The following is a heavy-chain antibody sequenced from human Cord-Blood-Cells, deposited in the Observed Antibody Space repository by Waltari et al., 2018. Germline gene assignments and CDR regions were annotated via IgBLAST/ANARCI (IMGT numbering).Heavy chain of an antibody. CDR3: AKGGDLDY. Sequence: QVQLVESGGGVGQHGRSLRLSCAASGFTFSSSGLHWVRQAPGKWVEWVAVISYDGSNKYYADSVKGRFTISRDNSKNTLYLQMNSLRAEDTAVYYCAKGGDLDYWGQGTLVTVSS. J-gene: IGHJ4*02. V-gene: IGHV3-30*18. D-gene: IGHD3-10*01. CDR2: ISYDGSNK. CDR1: GFTFSSSG.